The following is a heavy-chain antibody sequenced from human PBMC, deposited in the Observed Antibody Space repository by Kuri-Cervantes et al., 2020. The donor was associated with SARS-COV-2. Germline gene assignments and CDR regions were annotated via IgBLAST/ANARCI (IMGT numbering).Heavy chain of an antibody. V-gene: IGHV3-11*04. CDR3: AKVETASLDY. Sequence: GESLKISCAASGFTFSNAWMSWVRQAPGEGLEWLASISTSGYTIYYADSVKGRFTISRDNSKNSLYLEMNSLRPEDTAVYYCAKVETASLDYWGQGTLVTVSS. D-gene: IGHD3-3*01. J-gene: IGHJ4*02. CDR1: GFTFSNAW. CDR2: ISTSGYTI.